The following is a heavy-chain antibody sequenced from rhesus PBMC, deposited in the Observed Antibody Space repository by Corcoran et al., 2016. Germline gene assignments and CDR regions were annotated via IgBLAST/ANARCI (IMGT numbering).Heavy chain of an antibody. Sequence: DVQLVESGGGLVKPGGSLRLSCVASGFTFSSYEMHWVRQAPGKGLEWVSVIRESGGTTYYADSVKGRFTISRDNAKNSLFLQMNSLRAEDTAVYYCTVLFDVWGPGVLVTVSS. CDR2: IRESGGTT. CDR3: TVLFDV. D-gene: IGHD6-13*01. V-gene: IGHV3-100*02. CDR1: GFTFSSYE. J-gene: IGHJ5-1*01.